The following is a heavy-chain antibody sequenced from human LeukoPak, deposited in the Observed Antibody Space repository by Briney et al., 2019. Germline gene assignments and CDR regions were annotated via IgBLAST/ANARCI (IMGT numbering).Heavy chain of an antibody. CDR1: GGSFSGYY. CDR3: ARGLWSGYFY. CDR2: INHSGST. J-gene: IGHJ4*02. Sequence: PSETLSLTCAVYGGSFSGYYWSWIRQPPGKGLEWIGEINHSGSTNYNPSLKGRVTISVDTSKNQFSLKLSSVTAADTAVYYCARGLWSGYFYWGQGTLVTVSS. D-gene: IGHD3-3*01. V-gene: IGHV4-34*01.